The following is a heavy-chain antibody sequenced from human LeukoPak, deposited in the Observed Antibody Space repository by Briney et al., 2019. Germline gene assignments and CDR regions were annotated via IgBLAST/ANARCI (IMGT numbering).Heavy chain of an antibody. D-gene: IGHD4-11*01. CDR1: GGTFSSYA. J-gene: IGHJ6*03. CDR3: ASAIILQQLSSYYYMDV. Sequence: ASVKVSCKASGGTFSSYAISWVRQAPGQGLEWMGGIIPIFGTANYAQKFQGRVTITTDESTSTAYMELSSLRSEDTAAYYCASAIILQQLSSYYYMDVWGKGTTVTVSS. V-gene: IGHV1-69*05. CDR2: IIPIFGTA.